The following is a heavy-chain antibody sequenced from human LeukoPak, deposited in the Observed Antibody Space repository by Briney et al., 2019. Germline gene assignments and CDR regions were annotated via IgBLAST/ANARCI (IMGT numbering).Heavy chain of an antibody. D-gene: IGHD6-13*01. CDR3: ASRGSRWDWFNWFDP. J-gene: IGHJ5*02. Sequence: GGSLRLSCAASGFTFSDYYMSWIRQAPGKGLEWVSYISSSGSTIYYADSVKGRFTISRDNAKNSLYLQMNSLRAEDTAGYYFASRGSRWDWFNWFDPWGQGTLVTVSS. V-gene: IGHV3-11*01. CDR2: ISSSGSTI. CDR1: GFTFSDYY.